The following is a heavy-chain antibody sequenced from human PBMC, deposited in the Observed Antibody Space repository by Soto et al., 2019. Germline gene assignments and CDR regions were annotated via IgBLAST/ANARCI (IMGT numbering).Heavy chain of an antibody. D-gene: IGHD6-6*01. CDR1: GFTFSTYD. J-gene: IGHJ6*02. CDR2: ISSSSGHI. V-gene: IGHV3-21*01. Sequence: EVQLVESGGGLVKPGGSLRLSCAASGFTFSTYDMNWVRQAPGQGLEWGSSISSSSGHIYYADSVKGRFTISIDNAKNSLYLQMNSLRAEDTAVYYCASYSSSPNYFYGMDVWGLATTVTVSS. CDR3: ASYSSSPNYFYGMDV.